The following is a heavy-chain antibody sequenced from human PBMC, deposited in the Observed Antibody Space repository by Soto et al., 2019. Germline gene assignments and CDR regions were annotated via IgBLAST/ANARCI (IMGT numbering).Heavy chain of an antibody. J-gene: IGHJ1*01. CDR1: GYTFTSYA. CDR3: ARAWGGCSGGSCYSFGAEYFQH. Sequence: SVKGSCKASGYTFTSYAMHWGRQAPGQRLEWMGWINAGNGNTKYSQKFQGRVTITRDTSASTAYMELSSLRSEDTAVYYCARAWGGCSGGSCYSFGAEYFQHWGQGTLVTVSS. V-gene: IGHV1-3*01. D-gene: IGHD2-15*01. CDR2: INAGNGNT.